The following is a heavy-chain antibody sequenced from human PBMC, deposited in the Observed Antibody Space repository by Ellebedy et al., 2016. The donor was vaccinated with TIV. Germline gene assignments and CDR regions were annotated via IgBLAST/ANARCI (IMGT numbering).Heavy chain of an antibody. Sequence: GESLKISCAASGFTFATFSFHWFRQAPGKGLVWVAAISHDGTDKFYADSVKGRFTISRDNAKNSLFLQMNSLRVEDKAVYYCARETPNRAFDIWGQGAMVTVSS. D-gene: IGHD1-14*01. CDR2: ISHDGTDK. J-gene: IGHJ3*02. V-gene: IGHV3-30-3*01. CDR1: GFTFATFS. CDR3: ARETPNRAFDI.